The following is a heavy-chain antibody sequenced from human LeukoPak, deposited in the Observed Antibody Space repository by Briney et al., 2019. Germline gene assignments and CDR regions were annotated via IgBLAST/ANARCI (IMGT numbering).Heavy chain of an antibody. CDR1: GFTFTSAW. Sequence: GGSLGLSCAVSGFTFTSAWMNWLRQAPGEGLEWVGRIKSKTDGGTIDYAAPVKGRFTISRDDSKDELYLQMNSLKTDDTAVYYCATAGAAATGGQGTLVTVSS. CDR2: IKSKTDGGTI. V-gene: IGHV3-15*01. D-gene: IGHD6-25*01. J-gene: IGHJ4*02. CDR3: ATAGAAAT.